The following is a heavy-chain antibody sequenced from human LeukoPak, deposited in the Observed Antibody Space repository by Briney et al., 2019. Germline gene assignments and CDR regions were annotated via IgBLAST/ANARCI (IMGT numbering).Heavy chain of an antibody. V-gene: IGHV3-21*04. CDR3: AKFLPTHIVVANYYFDY. J-gene: IGHJ4*02. D-gene: IGHD2-21*01. Sequence: PGGSLRLSCAASGFTFSSYSMNWVRQAPGKGLEWVSSISSSSSYIYYADSVKGRFTISRDNAKNSLYLQMNSLRAEDTAVYYCAKFLPTHIVVANYYFDYWGQGTLVTVSS. CDR2: ISSSSSYI. CDR1: GFTFSSYS.